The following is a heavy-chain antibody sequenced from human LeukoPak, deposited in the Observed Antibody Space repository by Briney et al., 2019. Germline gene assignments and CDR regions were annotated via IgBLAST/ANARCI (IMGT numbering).Heavy chain of an antibody. J-gene: IGHJ4*02. CDR2: IIPILGIA. CDR3: ARASSYCSSTSCYAGAFDY. Sequence: GASVKVSCKASGYTFSSYAISWVRQAPGQGLEWMGRIIPILGIANYAQKFQGRVTITADKSTSTAYMELSSLRSEDTAVYYCARASSYCSSTSCYAGAFDYWGQGTLVTVSS. CDR1: GYTFSSYA. V-gene: IGHV1-69*04. D-gene: IGHD2-2*01.